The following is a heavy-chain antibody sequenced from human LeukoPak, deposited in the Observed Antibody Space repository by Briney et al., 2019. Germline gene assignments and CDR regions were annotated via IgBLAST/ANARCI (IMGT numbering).Heavy chain of an antibody. CDR3: ARRLGGSGSYYY. V-gene: IGHV4-61*01. CDR1: GGSVSSDSYH. D-gene: IGHD3-10*01. CDR2: IYSSGST. J-gene: IGHJ4*02. Sequence: SETLSLTCTVSGGSVSSDSYHWTWTRQPPGKGLEWVGYIYSSGSTNYNPSLKSRVTISVDTSKNQFSLKLRSVTAADTAVYYCARRLGGSGSYYYWGQGTLVTVSS.